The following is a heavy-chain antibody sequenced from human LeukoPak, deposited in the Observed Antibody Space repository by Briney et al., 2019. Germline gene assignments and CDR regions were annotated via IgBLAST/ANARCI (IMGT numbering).Heavy chain of an antibody. Sequence: GGSLRLSCVASGFTFRSYSMNWVRQAPRKGLEWVSYISSGSSTIYYADSVKGRFTISRDNAKNSLYLQMNSLRAEETAVYYCARDVSLYDGKSGWFDPWGQGALVYV. J-gene: IGHJ5*02. CDR2: ISSGSSTI. D-gene: IGHD5/OR15-5a*01. V-gene: IGHV3-48*04. CDR1: GFTFRSYS. CDR3: ARDVSLYDGKSGWFDP.